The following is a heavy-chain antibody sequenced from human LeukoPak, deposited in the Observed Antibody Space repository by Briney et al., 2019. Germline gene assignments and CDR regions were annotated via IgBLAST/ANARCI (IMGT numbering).Heavy chain of an antibody. V-gene: IGHV4-34*01. CDR3: ARHGGSYSYDY. CDR2: INHIGTT. Sequence: SETLSLTCNVSGGSFNGYYWAWIRQPPGKGLEWIAEINHIGTTNHNPSLKSRLSVSTDTSKTSVTAADTAVYYCARHGGSYSYDYWGQGTLVTVSS. J-gene: IGHJ4*02. D-gene: IGHD1-26*01. CDR1: GGSFNGYY.